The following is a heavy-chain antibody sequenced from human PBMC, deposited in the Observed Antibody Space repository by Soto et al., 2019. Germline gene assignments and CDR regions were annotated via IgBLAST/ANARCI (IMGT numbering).Heavy chain of an antibody. Sequence: QVQLVESGGGVVQPGRSLRLSCAASGFTFRNHGMHWVRLAPGKGLEWVAVIWYDGSEKYYADSVKDRFTVSRDNSKNTLYLQINSLRGEDTAVYYCARDLGWPAARFDPWGQGTLVTVPS. J-gene: IGHJ5*02. CDR2: IWYDGSEK. D-gene: IGHD2-2*01. CDR3: ARDLGWPAARFDP. CDR1: GFTFRNHG. V-gene: IGHV3-33*01.